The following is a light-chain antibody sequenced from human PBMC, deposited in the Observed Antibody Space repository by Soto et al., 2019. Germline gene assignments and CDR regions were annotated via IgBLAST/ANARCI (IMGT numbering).Light chain of an antibody. CDR2: ATS. CDR3: QRYGASSFT. CDR1: QSVDSSY. V-gene: IGKV3-20*01. J-gene: IGKJ2*01. Sequence: EIVLTQSPGTLSLSPGESATLSCRASQSVDSSYLSWYQHKPGQAPRLLIYATSSRATGIPDRFSGSGAGTDFTLTISRLEPEDFAVYYCQRYGASSFTFGQGTNLEIK.